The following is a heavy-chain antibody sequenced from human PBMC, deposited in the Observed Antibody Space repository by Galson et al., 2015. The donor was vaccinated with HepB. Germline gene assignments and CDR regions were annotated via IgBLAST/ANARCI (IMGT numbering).Heavy chain of an antibody. CDR2: IYYSGST. CDR1: GGSISSSSYY. V-gene: IGHV4-39*01. J-gene: IGHJ6*02. Sequence: SETLSLTCTVSGGSISSSSYYWGWIRQPPGKGLEWIGSIYYSGSTYYNPSLKSRVTISVDTSKNQFSLKLSSVTAADTAVYYCARCVVSGTIRHYYYGMDVWGQGTTVTVSS. D-gene: IGHD2-2*01. CDR3: ARCVVSGTIRHYYYGMDV.